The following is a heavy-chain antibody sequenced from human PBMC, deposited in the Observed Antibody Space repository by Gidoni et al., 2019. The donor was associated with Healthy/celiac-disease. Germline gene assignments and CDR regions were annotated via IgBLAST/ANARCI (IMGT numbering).Heavy chain of an antibody. CDR2: ISYDGSNK. CDR3: ARENGSILTGYYRYPSSGWSLDY. CDR1: GFTFSSSA. D-gene: IGHD3-9*01. J-gene: IGHJ4*02. V-gene: IGHV3-30-3*01. Sequence: QVQLVESGGGVVQPGRSLRLSCAASGFTFSSSAMHWVRQAPGKGLEWVAVISYDGSNKYYADSVKGRFTISRDNSKNTLYLQMNSLRAEDTAVYYCARENGSILTGYYRYPSSGWSLDYWGQGTLVTVSS.